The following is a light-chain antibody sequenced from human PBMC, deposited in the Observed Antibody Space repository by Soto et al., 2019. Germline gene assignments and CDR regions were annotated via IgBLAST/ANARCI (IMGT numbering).Light chain of an antibody. CDR2: EDT. Sequence: QSVLTQPPSVCAAPGQGVTISCPGSRTNLGHYYFSWYQQFPATEPTLLIYEDTTRPSGIPARFSGSKSGTAATLSIIGLQTGDEADYYCGAWDRSMNEVVFGAGTKVTVL. CDR3: GAWDRSMNEVV. CDR1: RTNLGHYY. J-gene: IGLJ2*01. V-gene: IGLV1-51*02.